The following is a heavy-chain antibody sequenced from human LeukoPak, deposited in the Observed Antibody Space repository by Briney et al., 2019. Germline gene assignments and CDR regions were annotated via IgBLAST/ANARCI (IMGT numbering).Heavy chain of an antibody. J-gene: IGHJ4*02. D-gene: IGHD3-22*01. CDR1: GYSTSNYY. V-gene: IGHV4-59*01. CDR3: ARTVPLSYYYDSSGYYYDF. Sequence: SSETLSLTCTVSGYSTSNYYWSWIRQPPGKGLEWIGYIYFSGSTKYNPSLKSRVTISIDTSKNQFSLKLSSVTPADTAVYYCARTVPLSYYYDSSGYYYDFWGQGTLVTVSS. CDR2: IYFSGST.